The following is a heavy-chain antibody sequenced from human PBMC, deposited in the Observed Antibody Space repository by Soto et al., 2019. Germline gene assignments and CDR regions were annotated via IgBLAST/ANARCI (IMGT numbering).Heavy chain of an antibody. Sequence: QVQLVQSGAEVKKPGASVKVSCKASGYTFTSYDINWVRQATGQGLEWMGWMNPNSGNTGYAQKFQGRVTMTRNTSIRTAYMELSSLRSEDTAVYYCARGQEYDILTGPIGDYWGQGTLVTVSS. CDR2: MNPNSGNT. CDR3: ARGQEYDILTGPIGDY. D-gene: IGHD3-9*01. V-gene: IGHV1-8*01. J-gene: IGHJ4*02. CDR1: GYTFTSYD.